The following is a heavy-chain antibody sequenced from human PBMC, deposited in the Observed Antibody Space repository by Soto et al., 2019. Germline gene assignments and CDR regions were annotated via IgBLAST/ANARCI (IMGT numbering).Heavy chain of an antibody. CDR3: AKETWGGDWYFDL. V-gene: IGHV3-30*18. D-gene: IGHD3-10*01. Sequence: GESLKISCAASGFTFSSYGMHWVRQAPGKGLEWGGVISYDGSNKYYADPVKGRFTISRDNSKNTLYLQMNSLRAEDTAVYYCAKETWGGDWYFDLWGRGTLVTVSS. CDR2: ISYDGSNK. CDR1: GFTFSSYG. J-gene: IGHJ2*01.